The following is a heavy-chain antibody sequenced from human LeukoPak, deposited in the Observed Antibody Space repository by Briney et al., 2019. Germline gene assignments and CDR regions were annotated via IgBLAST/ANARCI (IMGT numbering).Heavy chain of an antibody. CDR2: VNHSGST. Sequence: PSETLSLTCAVYGGSFSGYYWSWIRQPPGKGLEWIGEVNHSGSTNYNQSLKSRVTISVDTSKNQFSLKLSSVTAADTAVYYCARGNSGSYSDFDYWGQGTLVTVSS. CDR1: GGSFSGYY. V-gene: IGHV4-34*01. J-gene: IGHJ4*02. CDR3: ARGNSGSYSDFDY. D-gene: IGHD1-26*01.